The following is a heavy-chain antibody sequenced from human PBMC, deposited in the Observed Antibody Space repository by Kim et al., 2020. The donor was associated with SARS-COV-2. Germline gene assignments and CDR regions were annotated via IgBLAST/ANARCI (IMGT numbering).Heavy chain of an antibody. CDR2: IYYSGST. V-gene: IGHV4-39*07. CDR1: GGSISSSSYY. D-gene: IGHD1-26*01. CDR3: ARVRWVVGAARGAFDY. Sequence: SETLSLTCTVSGGSISSSSYYWGWIRQPPGKGLEWIGSIYYSGSTYYNPSLKSRVTISVDTSKNQFSLKLSSVTAADTAVYYCARVRWVVGAARGAFDYWGQGTLVTVSS. J-gene: IGHJ4*02.